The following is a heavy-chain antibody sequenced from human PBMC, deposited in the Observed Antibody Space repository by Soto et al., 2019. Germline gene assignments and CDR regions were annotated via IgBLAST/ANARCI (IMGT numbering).Heavy chain of an antibody. J-gene: IGHJ6*03. Sequence: GGSLRLSCAASGFTVSSNYMSWVRQAPGKGLEWVSVIYSGGSTYYADSVKGRFTISRHNSKNTLYLQMNSLRAEDTAVYYCARVEVTYYYYYYMDVWGKGTTVTVSS. V-gene: IGHV3-53*04. CDR2: IYSGGST. CDR1: GFTVSSNY. D-gene: IGHD1-1*01. CDR3: ARVEVTYYYYYYMDV.